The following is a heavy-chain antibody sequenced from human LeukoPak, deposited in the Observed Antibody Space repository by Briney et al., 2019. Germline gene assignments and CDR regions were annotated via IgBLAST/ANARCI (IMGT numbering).Heavy chain of an antibody. Sequence: GGSLRLSCVVSGITLSNYGMSWVRQAPGKGLEWVSGISERGGSTNYADSVKGRFIISRDNAKNTLYLQMNSLRVEDTAVYYCATVFKGSSLEDYWGQGTRVTVSS. CDR2: ISERGGST. CDR3: ATVFKGSSLEDY. CDR1: GITLSNYG. J-gene: IGHJ4*02. V-gene: IGHV3-23*01. D-gene: IGHD1-26*01.